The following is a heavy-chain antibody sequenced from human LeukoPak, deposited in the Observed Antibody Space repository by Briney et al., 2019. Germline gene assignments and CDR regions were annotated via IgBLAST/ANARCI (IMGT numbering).Heavy chain of an antibody. CDR2: ITGDT. CDR3: AKDLSSTGWLEGHFDY. J-gene: IGHJ4*02. CDR1: GFTFGNYA. Sequence: GGSLRLSCAASGFTFGNYAMSWVRQAPGKGLEWVSGITGDTYYADSVKGRFTISRDNAKNTVYLQMNSLRGEDTALYYCAKDLSSTGWLEGHFDYWGQGTLVTVSS. D-gene: IGHD6-19*01. V-gene: IGHV3-23*01.